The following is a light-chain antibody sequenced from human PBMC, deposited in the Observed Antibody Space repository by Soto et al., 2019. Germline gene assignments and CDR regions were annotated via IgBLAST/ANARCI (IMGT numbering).Light chain of an antibody. CDR3: QQRYTTRWT. J-gene: IGKJ1*01. CDR2: ATS. Sequence: DIQMTQSPTSLSASVGDRVTISCRASQNIRSYLNWYQQIPGKAPNLLIYATSILQTGVPSRFSGSGSGTDFTLTINGLQPEDFATYYCQQRYTTRWTFGQGTKVDIK. CDR1: QNIRSY. V-gene: IGKV1-39*01.